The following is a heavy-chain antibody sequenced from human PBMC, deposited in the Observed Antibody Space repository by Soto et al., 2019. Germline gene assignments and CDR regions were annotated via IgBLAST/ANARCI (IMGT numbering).Heavy chain of an antibody. CDR2: IIPILGIA. CDR3: ARDARFLEWLPPPYYYYMDV. D-gene: IGHD3-3*01. V-gene: IGHV1-69*04. Sequence: SVKVFCKASGGTFSSYTISWVRQAPGQGLEWMGRIIPILGIANYAQKFQGRVTITADKSTSTAYMELSSLRSEDTAVYYCARDARFLEWLPPPYYYYMDVWGKGTTVTVSS. J-gene: IGHJ6*03. CDR1: GGTFSSYT.